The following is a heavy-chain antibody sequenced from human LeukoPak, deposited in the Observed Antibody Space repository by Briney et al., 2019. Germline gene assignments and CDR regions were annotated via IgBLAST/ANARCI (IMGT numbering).Heavy chain of an antibody. CDR1: GGSISSYY. D-gene: IGHD3-22*01. CDR3: ARQHYDSSGRDDAFDI. J-gene: IGHJ3*02. Sequence: PSETLSLTCTVSGGSISSYYWSWIRQPPGKGLEWIGYIYYSGSTNYNPSLKSRVTISVDTSKNQFSLKLSSVTAADTAVYYCARQHYDSSGRDDAFDIWGRGTMVTVSS. CDR2: IYYSGST. V-gene: IGHV4-59*08.